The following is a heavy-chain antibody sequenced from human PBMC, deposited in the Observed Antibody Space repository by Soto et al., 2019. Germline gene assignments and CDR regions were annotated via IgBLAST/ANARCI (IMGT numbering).Heavy chain of an antibody. J-gene: IGHJ5*02. CDR1: GFTFNNYG. CDR3: ARDQTTGDWFDA. D-gene: IGHD4-17*01. V-gene: IGHV3-30*03. CDR2: ISSDGSNK. Sequence: PGGSLRLSCAASGFTFNNYGMHWARQAPGQGLEWVAGISSDGSNKYYADSVKGRFTISRDNAKNTVYLQMNSLRADDTAVYYCARDQTTGDWFDAWGQGALVTVS.